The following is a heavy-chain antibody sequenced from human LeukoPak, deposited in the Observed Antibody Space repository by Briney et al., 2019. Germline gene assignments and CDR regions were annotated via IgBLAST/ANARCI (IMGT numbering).Heavy chain of an antibody. CDR1: GGSISSSSYY. V-gene: IGHV4-39*07. Sequence: SETLSLTCTVSGGSISSSSYYWGWIRQPPGKGLEWIGSIYYSGSTYYNPSLKSRVTISVDTSKNQFSLKLSSVTAADTAVYYCARAAPFGISNVPAEVDPWGQGTLVTVSS. CDR2: IYYSGST. J-gene: IGHJ5*02. CDR3: ARAAPFGISNVPAEVDP. D-gene: IGHD2-2*01.